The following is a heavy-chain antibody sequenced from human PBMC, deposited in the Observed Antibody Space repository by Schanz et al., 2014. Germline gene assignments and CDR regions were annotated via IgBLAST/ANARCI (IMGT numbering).Heavy chain of an antibody. CDR1: GYTFVSYS. D-gene: IGHD2-21*01. Sequence: QVHLVQSGAEVHKPGASLKISCKASGYTFVSYSMHWVRQAPGQGLEWMGIINPSGGGTSYALRFQDRVTVTRDTSRSTVYMELSGLRSEDTAVYYCARDRLECGAECYSVEVFEIWGQGTLVIVSS. CDR3: ARDRLECGAECYSVEVFEI. CDR2: INPSGGGT. J-gene: IGHJ4*02. V-gene: IGHV1-46*01.